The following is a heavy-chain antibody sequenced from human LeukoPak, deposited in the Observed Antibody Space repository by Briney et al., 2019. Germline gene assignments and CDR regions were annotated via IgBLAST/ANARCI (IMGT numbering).Heavy chain of an antibody. CDR1: GFIFSSYA. CDR3: ARGVSLDY. V-gene: IGHV3-64*02. CDR2: ISSNGGST. J-gene: IGHJ4*02. D-gene: IGHD4-11*01. Sequence: GGSLRLSCAASGFIFSSYAMHWVRQAPGKGLEYVSAISSNGGSTHYADSVKGRFTISRDNSKNTLYLQMGSPRAEDMAVYYCARGVSLDYWGQGTLVTVSS.